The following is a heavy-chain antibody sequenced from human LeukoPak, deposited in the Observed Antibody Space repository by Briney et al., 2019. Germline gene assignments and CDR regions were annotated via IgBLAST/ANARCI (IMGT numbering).Heavy chain of an antibody. J-gene: IGHJ6*03. CDR2: INPSSGGT. CDR3: ARSSEGRYYYDSSGYSYYYYYMDV. Sequence: GASVKVSCKASGYTFTGYYMHWVRQAPGQGLEWMGWINPSSGGTNYAQKFQGRVTMTRDTSISTAYMELSRLRSDDTAVYYCARSSEGRYYYDSSGYSYYYYYMDVWGKGTTVTISS. V-gene: IGHV1-2*02. D-gene: IGHD3-22*01. CDR1: GYTFTGYY.